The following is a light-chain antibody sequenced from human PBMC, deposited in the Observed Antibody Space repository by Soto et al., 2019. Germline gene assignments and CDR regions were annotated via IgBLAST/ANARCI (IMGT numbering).Light chain of an antibody. J-gene: IGKJ5*01. CDR3: QQYGGSPIT. V-gene: IGKV3-20*01. CDR2: GAS. Sequence: IVLTQSPGTLSLSPGDRVTLSFRASQSVNTKLAWYQQKPGQAPTLLMSGASNGASGVPVRFSGSGSGTDFTLTISRLEPEDFALYYCQQYGGSPITFGLGTRLEIK. CDR1: QSVNTK.